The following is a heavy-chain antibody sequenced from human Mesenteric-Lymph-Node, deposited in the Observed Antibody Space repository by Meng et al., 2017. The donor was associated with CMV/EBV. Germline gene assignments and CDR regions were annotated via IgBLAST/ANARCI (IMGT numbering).Heavy chain of an antibody. CDR2: MKHDGSEA. J-gene: IGHJ4*02. CDR3: ARDGYSGSPARSGVDY. CDR1: GFTFSNYW. V-gene: IGHV3-7*01. D-gene: IGHD1-26*01. Sequence: LSLTCAASGFTFSNYWMSWVRQAPGKGLEWVANMKHDGSEAYYVDSVKGRSTISRDNAKNSLYLQLFSLRAEDTAVYYCARDGYSGSPARSGVDYWGQGTLVTVSS.